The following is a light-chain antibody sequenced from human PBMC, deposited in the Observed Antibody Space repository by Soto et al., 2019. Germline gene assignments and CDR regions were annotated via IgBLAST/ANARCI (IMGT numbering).Light chain of an antibody. CDR3: CSYASSSPL. V-gene: IGLV2-14*02. J-gene: IGLJ1*01. Sequence: SALTQPASVSGSPGQSITISCTGTSIDVGSYNLVSWYQQHPGKAPKLMIYEGSKRPSGVSNRFSGSKSGNTASLTISGLQAEDEADYYCCSYASSSPLFGTGTKVTVL. CDR1: SIDVGSYNL. CDR2: EGS.